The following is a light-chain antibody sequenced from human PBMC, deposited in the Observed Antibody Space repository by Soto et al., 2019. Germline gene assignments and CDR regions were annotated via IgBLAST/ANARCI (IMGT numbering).Light chain of an antibody. Sequence: QSALTQPASGSGSPGQSITISCTGTSSDVGGYNYVSWYQQHPGKAPKLMIYNVSNRPSGVSNRFSGSKSGNTASLTISGLQAEDEGHYYCSSFTSTNTVLFGGGTKLTVL. J-gene: IGLJ2*01. V-gene: IGLV2-14*01. CDR1: SSDVGGYNY. CDR3: SSFTSTNTVL. CDR2: NVS.